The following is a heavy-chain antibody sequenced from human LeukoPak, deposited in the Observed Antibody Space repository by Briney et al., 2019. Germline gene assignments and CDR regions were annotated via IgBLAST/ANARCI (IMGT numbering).Heavy chain of an antibody. CDR3: ASLRFLEWSYYFDY. V-gene: IGHV4-34*01. J-gene: IGHJ4*02. CDR2: INHSGST. CDR1: GGSFSGYY. D-gene: IGHD3-3*01. Sequence: SETLSLTCAVYGGSFSGYYWSWIRQPPGKGLEWIGEINHSGSTNYNPSLKSRVTISVDTSKNQFSLKLSSVTAADTAVYYCASLRFLEWSYYFDYWGQGTLVTVSS.